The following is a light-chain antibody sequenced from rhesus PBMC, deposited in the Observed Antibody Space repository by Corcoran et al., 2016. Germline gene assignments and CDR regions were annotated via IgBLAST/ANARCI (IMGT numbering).Light chain of an antibody. CDR1: QGISSY. CDR3: QQRTSYPLT. CDR2: DAS. J-gene: IGKJ4*01. Sequence: DIQLTQSPSSLSASVGDRVTITCRASQGISSYLAWYQQKPGKAPKLLFYDASNLQSGVPSRFSGSGSWTDCTITISSLQPEDFAVYYCQQRTSYPLTFGGGTKVEIK. V-gene: IGKV1-38*01.